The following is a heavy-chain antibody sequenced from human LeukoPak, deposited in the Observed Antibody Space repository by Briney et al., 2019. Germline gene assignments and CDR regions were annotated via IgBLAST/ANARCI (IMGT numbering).Heavy chain of an antibody. CDR1: GGSIGSYY. Sequence: PSETLSLTCTVSGGSIGSYYWSWIRQPPGKGLEWIGYIYYSGSGSTNYNPSLKSRVSISVDTSKNHFSLKLSSVTAADTAVYYCARRGGHGGSFDYWGQGTLVTVSS. J-gene: IGHJ4*02. D-gene: IGHD4-23*01. CDR2: IYYSGSGST. V-gene: IGHV4-59*08. CDR3: ARRGGHGGSFDY.